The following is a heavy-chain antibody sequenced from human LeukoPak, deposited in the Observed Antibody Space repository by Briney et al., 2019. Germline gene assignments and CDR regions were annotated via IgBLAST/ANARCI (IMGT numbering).Heavy chain of an antibody. D-gene: IGHD3-10*01. Sequence: QPGGSLRLSCAASGFTFSSYWMSWVRQAPGKGLEWVVNIKQDGSEKYYVDSVKGRFTISRDNAKNSLYLQMNSLRAEDTAVYYCAREVLLWFGDKNWFDPWGQGTLVTVSS. CDR1: GFTFSSYW. CDR3: AREVLLWFGDKNWFDP. CDR2: IKQDGSEK. J-gene: IGHJ5*02. V-gene: IGHV3-7*01.